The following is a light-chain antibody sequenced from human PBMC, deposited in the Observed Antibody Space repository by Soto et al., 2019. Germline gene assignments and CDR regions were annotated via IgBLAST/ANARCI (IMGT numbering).Light chain of an antibody. V-gene: IGLV1-44*01. CDR2: GDN. J-gene: IGLJ3*02. CDR3: AAWDDRLKGLV. Sequence: QSVLTQSPSASGTPGQRVTISCSGSSSNIGSNTVDWYQQVPGTAPRLLIYGDNQRPSGVPDRFSGSKSGTSASLAISGLQSGDEADYYCAAWDDRLKGLVFGGGTKLTVL. CDR1: SSNIGSNT.